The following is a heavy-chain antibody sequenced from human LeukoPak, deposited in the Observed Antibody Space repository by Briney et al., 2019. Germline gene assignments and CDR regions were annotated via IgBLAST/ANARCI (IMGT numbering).Heavy chain of an antibody. CDR3: ARTGNKWLRFPTFDY. J-gene: IGHJ4*02. D-gene: IGHD5-12*01. Sequence: SETLSLTCTVSGGSISSSSYYWGWIRQPPGKGLEWIGSIYYSGSTYYNPSLKSRVTISVDTSKNQFSLKLSSVTAADTAVYYCARTGNKWLRFPTFDYWGQGTLVTVSS. V-gene: IGHV4-39*07. CDR1: GGSISSSSYY. CDR2: IYYSGST.